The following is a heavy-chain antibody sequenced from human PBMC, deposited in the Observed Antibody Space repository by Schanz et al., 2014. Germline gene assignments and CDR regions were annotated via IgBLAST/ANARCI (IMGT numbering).Heavy chain of an antibody. CDR1: GFTFSSYA. J-gene: IGHJ6*03. CDR2: ISGSGGST. V-gene: IGHV3-23*01. CDR3: AKGPYYYYYMDV. Sequence: EVQLLESGGGLVQPGGSLRLSCAASGFTFSSYAMSWVHQAPGKGLEWVSAISGSGGSTYYADSVKGRFTISRDNSKNTLYLQMNSLRAEDTAVYYCAKGPYYYYYMDVWGNGTTVTVSS.